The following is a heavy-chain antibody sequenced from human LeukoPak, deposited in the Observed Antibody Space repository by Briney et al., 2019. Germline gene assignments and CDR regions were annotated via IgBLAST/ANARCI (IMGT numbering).Heavy chain of an antibody. CDR3: AASNSQNDAFDI. CDR2: IYTSGST. J-gene: IGHJ3*02. V-gene: IGHV4-4*07. Sequence: SETLSLTCTVSGGSISSYYWSWVRQPAGKGLEWIGRIYTSGSTNYNHSLKSRVTMSVDTSKNQFSLKLSPVTAADTAVYYCAASNSQNDAFDIWGQGTMVTVSS. CDR1: GGSISSYY. D-gene: IGHD2/OR15-2a*01.